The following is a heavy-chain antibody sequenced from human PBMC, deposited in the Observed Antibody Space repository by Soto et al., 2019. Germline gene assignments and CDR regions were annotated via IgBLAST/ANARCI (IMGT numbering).Heavy chain of an antibody. Sequence: QVQLVQSGAEVKKPGASVKVSCKVSGYTLTELSMHWVRQAPGKGLEWMGGFDPEDGETIYAQKFQGRVTMTEDTSTDPAYMELGSLRSEDTAVYYCATYCGGGSCYSRYYYGMDVWGQGTTVTVSS. CDR2: FDPEDGET. J-gene: IGHJ6*02. CDR1: GYTLTELS. V-gene: IGHV1-24*01. CDR3: ATYCGGGSCYSRYYYGMDV. D-gene: IGHD2-15*01.